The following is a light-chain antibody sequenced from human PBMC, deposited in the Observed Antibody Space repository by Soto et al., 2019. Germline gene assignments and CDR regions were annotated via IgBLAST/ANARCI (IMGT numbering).Light chain of an antibody. CDR1: SSDVGGYNF. V-gene: IGLV2-14*03. CDR2: DVS. J-gene: IGLJ1*01. CDR3: SSYTSSYTYV. Sequence: QSVLTQPASVSGSPGQSVTISCAGTSSDVGGYNFVSWYQQHPGKAPRLMIYDVSSRPSGVSIRFSGSKSGNTASLTISWLQAEDEADYYCSSYTSSYTYVFGTGTKVTVL.